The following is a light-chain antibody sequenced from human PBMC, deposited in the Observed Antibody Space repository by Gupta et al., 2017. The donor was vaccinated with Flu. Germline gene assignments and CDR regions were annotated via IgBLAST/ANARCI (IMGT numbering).Light chain of an antibody. CDR2: RSD. CDR1: SSNIGPNS. CDR3: AAWDDRLSGPWV. V-gene: IGLV1-47*01. J-gene: IGLJ3*02. Sequence: VTISGSGSSSNIGPNSVYWYQQLPGSTPRLLIYRSDQRESGVTDRCSGSTSGTTASLAIEGVRTEDEGYYHCAAWDDRLSGPWVFGGGTKLTVL.